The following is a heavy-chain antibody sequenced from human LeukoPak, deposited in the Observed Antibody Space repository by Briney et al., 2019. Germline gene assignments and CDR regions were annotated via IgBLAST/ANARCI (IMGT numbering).Heavy chain of an antibody. J-gene: IGHJ4*02. V-gene: IGHV3-9*01. CDR3: AKDITGYCSSTSCYTFDY. Sequence: GRSLRLSCAASGFTLVDYAMHWVRQAPGKGLEWVSGISWNSGSIGYADSVKGRFTLSRDNAKNSLYLQMNSLRAEDTALYYCAKDITGYCSSTSCYTFDYWGQGTLVTVSS. D-gene: IGHD2-2*02. CDR2: ISWNSGSI. CDR1: GFTLVDYA.